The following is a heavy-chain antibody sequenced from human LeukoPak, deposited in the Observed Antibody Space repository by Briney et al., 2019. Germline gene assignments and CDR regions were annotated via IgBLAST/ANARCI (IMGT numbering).Heavy chain of an antibody. CDR2: ISYDGSNK. CDR1: GFTFSSYA. D-gene: IGHD4-17*01. J-gene: IGHJ6*02. CDR3: ARTTVTAYYYGMDV. V-gene: IGHV3-30-3*01. Sequence: AGGSLRLSCAASGFTFSSYAMHWVRQAPGKGLEWVAVISYDGSNKYYADSVKGRFTISRDNSKNTLYLQMNSLRAEDTAAYYCARTTVTAYYYGMDVWGQGTTVTVSS.